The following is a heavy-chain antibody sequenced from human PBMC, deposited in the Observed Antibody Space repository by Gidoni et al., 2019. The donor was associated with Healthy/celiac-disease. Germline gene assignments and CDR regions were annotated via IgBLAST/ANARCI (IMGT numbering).Heavy chain of an antibody. CDR1: GFTFSSYA. Sequence: QVQLVESGGGVVQPGRSLRLSCAASGFTFSSYAMHWVRQAPGKGLEWVAVISYDGSNKYYADSVKGRFTISRDNSKNTLYLQMNSLRAEDTAVYYCARDTGVGGSSGLYYYGMDVWGQGTTVTVSS. J-gene: IGHJ6*02. CDR2: ISYDGSNK. D-gene: IGHD6-19*01. CDR3: ARDTGVGGSSGLYYYGMDV. V-gene: IGHV3-30*01.